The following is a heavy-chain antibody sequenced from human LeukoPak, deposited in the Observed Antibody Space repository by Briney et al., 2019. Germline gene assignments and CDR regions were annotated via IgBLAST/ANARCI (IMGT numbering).Heavy chain of an antibody. Sequence: ASVKVSCKASGYTFTTYYMHWVRLAPGQGLEWMGIINTSGGTTTYAQKFQGRVTMTRDTSPSTVYMDLGSLRSEDTAIYYCARGRRRDAFDIWGQGTMVTVSS. CDR1: GYTFTTYY. V-gene: IGHV1-46*01. CDR3: ARGRRRDAFDI. CDR2: INTSGGTT. J-gene: IGHJ3*02.